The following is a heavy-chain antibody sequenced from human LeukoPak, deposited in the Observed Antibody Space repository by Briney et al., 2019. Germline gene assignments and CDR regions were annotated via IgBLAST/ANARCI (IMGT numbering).Heavy chain of an antibody. CDR1: GYTFTSYG. J-gene: IGHJ3*02. Sequence: ASVKVSCKASGYTFTSYGISWVRQAPGQGLEWMGWISAYNGNTNYAQKLQGRVTMTTDTSTSTAYMELRSLRSDDTAVYYCAREKGQWLVPAAPDAFDIWGQGKMVTVSS. D-gene: IGHD6-19*01. V-gene: IGHV1-18*01. CDR2: ISAYNGNT. CDR3: AREKGQWLVPAAPDAFDI.